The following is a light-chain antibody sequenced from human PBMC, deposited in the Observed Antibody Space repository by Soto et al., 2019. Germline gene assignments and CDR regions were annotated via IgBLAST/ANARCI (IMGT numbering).Light chain of an antibody. Sequence: EIVLTQSPGTLSLSPGERATLSCRASQSVFSSYLAWYQKKPGQAPRLLIYGASTRATGIPARFSGSGSGTEFTLTINSLQSEDFAVYYCQQYNTWPRTFGQGTKVDIK. CDR3: QQYNTWPRT. J-gene: IGKJ1*01. V-gene: IGKV3-15*01. CDR1: QSVFSSY. CDR2: GAS.